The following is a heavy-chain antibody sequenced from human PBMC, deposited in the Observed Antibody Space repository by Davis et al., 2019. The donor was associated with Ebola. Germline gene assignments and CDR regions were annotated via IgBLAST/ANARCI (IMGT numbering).Heavy chain of an antibody. CDR3: TRDHSYAFDI. V-gene: IGHV3-48*02. CDR1: GFTFSSYA. Sequence: GESLKISCAASGFTFSSYAMHWVRQAPGKGLEWISHIWVGSSTTHYADSVTGRFTISSDNAKSSLYLQMNSLRDEDTAVYYCTRDHSYAFDIWGQGTMVAVSS. J-gene: IGHJ3*02. D-gene: IGHD4-11*01. CDR2: IWVGSSTT.